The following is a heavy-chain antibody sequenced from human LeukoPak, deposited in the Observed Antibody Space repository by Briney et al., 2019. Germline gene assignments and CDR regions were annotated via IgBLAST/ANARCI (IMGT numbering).Heavy chain of an antibody. CDR3: ARDSYGGY. D-gene: IGHD2-21*01. V-gene: IGHV3-53*01. CDR2: IYTGGST. Sequence: GGSLRLSCAASGFTVSSNYMSWVRQAPGKGLEWVSVIYTGGSTYYADSVKGRFTISRDNSKNTLCLQMNSLRVDDTAMYYCARDSYGGYWGQGTLVTVSS. J-gene: IGHJ4*02. CDR1: GFTVSSNY.